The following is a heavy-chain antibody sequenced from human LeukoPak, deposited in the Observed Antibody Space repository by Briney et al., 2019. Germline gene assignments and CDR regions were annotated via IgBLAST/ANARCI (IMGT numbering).Heavy chain of an antibody. CDR3: ARDFGGGFPPYYYFDY. J-gene: IGHJ4*02. V-gene: IGHV1-3*03. CDR2: INAGNGNT. Sequence: ASVKVSCTASGYTFTNYVMHWVRQAPGQRLEWMGWINAGNGNTKYSQEFQGRVTITRDTSASTAYMELSSLRSEDMAVYYCARDFGGGFPPYYYFDYWGQGTLVTVSS. CDR1: GYTFTNYV. D-gene: IGHD1-26*01.